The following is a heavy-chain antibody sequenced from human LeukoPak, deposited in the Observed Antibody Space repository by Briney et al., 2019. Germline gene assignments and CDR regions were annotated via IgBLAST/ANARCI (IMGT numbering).Heavy chain of an antibody. J-gene: IGHJ5*02. CDR1: GYTFTGYY. CDR2: INPNSGGT. Sequence: SVKVSCKASGYTFTGYYMHWVRQAPGQGLKWLGWINPNSGGTNYAHKFQDRVTMTRDTSISTAYIELSSLTSDDSAVYYCAKNFFGSGSYVLVFDPWGQGTLVTVSS. CDR3: AKNFFGSGSYVLVFDP. D-gene: IGHD3-10*01. V-gene: IGHV1-2*07.